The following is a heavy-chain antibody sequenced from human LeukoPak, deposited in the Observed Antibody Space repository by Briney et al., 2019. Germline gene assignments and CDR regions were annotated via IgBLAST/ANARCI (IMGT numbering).Heavy chain of an antibody. Sequence: ASVKVSCKAPGYTFTSYYMHWVRQAPGQGLEWMGIINPSGGSTSYAQKFQGRVTMTRDTSTSTVYMELSSLRSEDTAVYYCARGGYDYVWGSYPYGAFDIWGQGTMVTVSS. D-gene: IGHD3-16*02. CDR2: INPSGGST. J-gene: IGHJ3*02. V-gene: IGHV1-46*01. CDR1: GYTFTSYY. CDR3: ARGGYDYVWGSYPYGAFDI.